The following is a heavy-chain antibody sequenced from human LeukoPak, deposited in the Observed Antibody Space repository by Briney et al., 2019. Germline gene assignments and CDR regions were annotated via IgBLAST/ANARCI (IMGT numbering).Heavy chain of an antibody. V-gene: IGHV3-48*02. J-gene: IGHJ4*02. CDR3: ARVGGATAVTMYFEY. CDR1: GITFSGYS. D-gene: IGHD1-26*01. Sequence: GGSLRLSCVVSGITFSGYSMIWVRQAPGKGLEWLSSMSTSGNTIFYAESVKERFTISRDNAKKTLYLQMNSLRDEDTAVYYCARVGGATAVTMYFEYWGQGALVTVSS. CDR2: MSTSGNTI.